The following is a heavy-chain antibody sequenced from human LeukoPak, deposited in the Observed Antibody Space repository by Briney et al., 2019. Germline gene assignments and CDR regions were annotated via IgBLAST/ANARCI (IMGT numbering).Heavy chain of an antibody. J-gene: IGHJ3*02. Sequence: SETLSLTCTVSGGSISSYYWSWIRQPPGKGLEWTGYIYYSGSTNYNPSLKSRVTISVDTSKNQFSLKLSSVTAADTAVYYCAQTGANDAFDIWGQGTMVTVSS. V-gene: IGHV4-59*01. D-gene: IGHD7-27*01. CDR1: GGSISSYY. CDR3: AQTGANDAFDI. CDR2: IYYSGST.